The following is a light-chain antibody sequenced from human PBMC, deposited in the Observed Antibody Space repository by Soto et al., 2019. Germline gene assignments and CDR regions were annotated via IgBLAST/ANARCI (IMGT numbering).Light chain of an antibody. CDR1: QYIGST. J-gene: IGKJ5*01. V-gene: IGKV3-11*01. CDR3: QQRSNWPHSIT. CDR2: DAS. Sequence: IGLTQSPGTLSLSPGERATLSCRASQYIGSTIAWYQQRSGQAPRLLIFDASIRLPTVPARFSGSVSGTEFTLTISGLQSEDFAVYYCQQRSNWPHSITFGQGTRLEIK.